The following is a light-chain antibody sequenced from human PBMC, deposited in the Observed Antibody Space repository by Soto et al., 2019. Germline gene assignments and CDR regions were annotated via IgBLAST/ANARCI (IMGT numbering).Light chain of an antibody. CDR1: SSDVGGYNY. V-gene: IGLV2-14*03. CDR2: DVS. Sequence: QSALTQPASVSGCPGQSITISCTGTSSDVGGYNYVSWYRQHPGKAPKFMIYDVSSRPSGVSNRFSGSKSGNTASLTISGLQAEDEADYYCCSYTTSNTRQIVFGTGTKVTVL. J-gene: IGLJ1*01. CDR3: CSYTTSNTRQIV.